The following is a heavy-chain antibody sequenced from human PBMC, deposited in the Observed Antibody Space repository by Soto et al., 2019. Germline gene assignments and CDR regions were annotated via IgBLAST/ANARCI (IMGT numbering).Heavy chain of an antibody. CDR2: IYYSGST. J-gene: IGHJ6*02. CDR1: GGSISSSSYY. Sequence: SETLSLTCTVSGGSISSSSYYWGWIRQPPGKGLEWIGSIYYSGSTYYNPSLKSRVTISVDTSKNQFSLKLSSVTAADTAVYYCARQPPLGYYYGMDVWGQGTTVTISS. V-gene: IGHV4-39*01. CDR3: ARQPPLGYYYGMDV.